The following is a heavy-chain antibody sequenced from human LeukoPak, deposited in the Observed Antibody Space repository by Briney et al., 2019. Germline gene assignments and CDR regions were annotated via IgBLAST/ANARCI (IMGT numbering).Heavy chain of an antibody. Sequence: GGSLRLSCAASGFTFSTYAMSWVRQAPGKGLEWVSYISSSSSTIYYADSVKGRFTISRDNAKNSLYLQMNSLRDEDTAVYYCARGMRYCSGGSCYYNWFDPWGQGTLVTVSS. CDR3: ARGMRYCSGGSCYYNWFDP. J-gene: IGHJ5*02. V-gene: IGHV3-48*02. D-gene: IGHD2-15*01. CDR2: ISSSSSTI. CDR1: GFTFSTYA.